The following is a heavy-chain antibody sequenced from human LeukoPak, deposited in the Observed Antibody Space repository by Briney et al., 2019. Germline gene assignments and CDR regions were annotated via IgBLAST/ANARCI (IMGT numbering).Heavy chain of an antibody. Sequence: GGSLRLSCAASGFTFSSYWMSWVRQAPGKGLEWVANIKQDGSEKLYVDSVKGRFTISRDNAKNSLYLQMNSLRAEDTAVYYCARDSSGWYTGYYFDYWGQGTLVTVSS. CDR2: IKQDGSEK. CDR1: GFTFSSYW. D-gene: IGHD6-19*01. V-gene: IGHV3-7*05. CDR3: ARDSSGWYTGYYFDY. J-gene: IGHJ4*02.